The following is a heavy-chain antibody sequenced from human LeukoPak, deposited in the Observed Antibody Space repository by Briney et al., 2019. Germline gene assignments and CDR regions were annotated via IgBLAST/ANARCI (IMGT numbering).Heavy chain of an antibody. CDR2: INHSGST. CDR3: ARVPWGIAVAGTFVSFDY. Sequence: PSETLSLTCAVYGGSFSGYYWSWIRQPPGKGLEWIGEINHSGSTNYNPSLKSRVTISVDTSKNQFSLKLSSVTAADTAVYYCARVPWGIAVAGTFVSFDYWGQGTLVTVSS. V-gene: IGHV4-34*01. CDR1: GGSFSGYY. D-gene: IGHD6-19*01. J-gene: IGHJ4*02.